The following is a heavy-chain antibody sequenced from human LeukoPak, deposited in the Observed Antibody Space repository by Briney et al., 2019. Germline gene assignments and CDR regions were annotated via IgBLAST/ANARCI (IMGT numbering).Heavy chain of an antibody. CDR1: GFTFSDYA. V-gene: IGHV3-30-3*01. CDR3: ARDYWWNYDY. Sequence: GGSLRLSFAASGFTFSDYAMHWVRQAPGKGLEWVAVISKDGSDKYYPGSVRGRFTISRDNSKNTIYLQMDSLRAEDTAIYYCARDYWWNYDYWGQGTLFTVSS. D-gene: IGHD1-7*01. CDR2: ISKDGSDK. J-gene: IGHJ4*02.